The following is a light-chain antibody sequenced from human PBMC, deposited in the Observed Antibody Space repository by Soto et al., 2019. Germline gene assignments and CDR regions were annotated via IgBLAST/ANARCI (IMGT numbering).Light chain of an antibody. CDR2: EVS. V-gene: IGLV2-14*01. CDR3: SSYTSSGTYV. Sequence: QSALTQPASVSGPPGQSTTISCTGTSSDVGGYGSVSWYQQHPGTAPKLMIYEVSNRPSGVSNRFSGSKSGNTASLTISELQAEDDADYYCSSYTSSGTYVFGAGTKVTVL. J-gene: IGLJ1*01. CDR1: SSDVGGYGS.